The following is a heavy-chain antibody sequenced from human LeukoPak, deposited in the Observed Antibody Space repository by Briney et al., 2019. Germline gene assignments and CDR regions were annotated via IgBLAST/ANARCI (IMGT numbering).Heavy chain of an antibody. CDR2: ISTYNGNT. CDR1: GYTFNSYD. V-gene: IGHV1-18*01. Sequence: ASVKVFCKASGYTFNSYDISWVRQAPGQGLEWMAWISTYNGNTNYAQKVQGRATMTTDTSTTTAYMELRSLRSDDTAVYYCARVLRYDFWSAYYFDYWGQGTLVTVSS. D-gene: IGHD3-3*01. CDR3: ARVLRYDFWSAYYFDY. J-gene: IGHJ4*02.